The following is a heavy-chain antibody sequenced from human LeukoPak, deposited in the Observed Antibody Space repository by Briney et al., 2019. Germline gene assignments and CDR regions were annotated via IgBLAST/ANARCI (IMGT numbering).Heavy chain of an antibody. D-gene: IGHD1-26*01. CDR1: VYTFTLYD. CDR2: RNPYTGDT. V-gene: IGHV1-8*01. J-gene: IGHJ4*02. CDR3: PSGSISGSSRDY. Sequence: ASVTVSYKSSVYTFTLYDINWVRQATGQGREWRGCRNPYTGDTRYPQKFQGRVTMTRNDSVDTAYMALSGLRSEDTAVYYCPSGSISGSSRDYWGQGTLVTVSS.